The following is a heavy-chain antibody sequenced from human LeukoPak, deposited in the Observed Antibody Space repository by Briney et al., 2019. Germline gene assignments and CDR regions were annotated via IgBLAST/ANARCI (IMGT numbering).Heavy chain of an antibody. D-gene: IGHD6-19*01. J-gene: IGHJ5*02. CDR3: ASGVAGREAWFDP. CDR2: INPSGGST. Sequence: ASVKVSCKASGYTFTSYYIHWVRQAPGQGLEWMGIINPSGGSTSYAQKFQGRVTMTRDTSTSTVYMELSSLRSEDTAVYYCASGVAGREAWFDPWGQGTLVTVSS. V-gene: IGHV1-46*01. CDR1: GYTFTSYY.